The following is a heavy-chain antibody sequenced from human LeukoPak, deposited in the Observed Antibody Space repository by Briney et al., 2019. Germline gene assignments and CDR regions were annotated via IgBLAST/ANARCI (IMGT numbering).Heavy chain of an antibody. CDR2: ISYDGSNK. D-gene: IGHD2-2*01. V-gene: IGHV3-30*18. J-gene: IGHJ6*02. CDR1: GFTFSSYG. Sequence: PGGSLRLSCSAAGFTFSSYGMHWVRQAPGKGLEWVAAISYDGSNKYYADSVKGRFTISRDNSKNTLYLQMNSLRADDTAVYYCAEDLSSQDYYYYGMDVWSQGTKVTVSS. CDR3: AEDLSSQDYYYYGMDV.